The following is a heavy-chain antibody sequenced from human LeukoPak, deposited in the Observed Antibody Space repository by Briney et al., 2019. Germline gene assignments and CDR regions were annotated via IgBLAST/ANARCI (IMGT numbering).Heavy chain of an antibody. CDR1: GFTFSSYW. J-gene: IGHJ4*02. Sequence: PGGSLRLSCAASGFTFSSYWMSWVRQAPGKGLEWVANIKQDGSEKYYVDSVKGRFTISRDNAKNSLYLQMNSLRAEDTAVYYCTKLLTTSREPGYFDYWGQGTLVTVSS. D-gene: IGHD1-1*01. CDR3: TKLLTTSREPGYFDY. CDR2: IKQDGSEK. V-gene: IGHV3-7*03.